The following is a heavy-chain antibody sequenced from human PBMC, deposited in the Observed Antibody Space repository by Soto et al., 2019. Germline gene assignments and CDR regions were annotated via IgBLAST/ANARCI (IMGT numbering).Heavy chain of an antibody. Sequence: VQLVESGGGVVQPGRSLRLSCAASGFTFSDYAMHWVRQAPGKGLEWVAVVSNDGRNTHYADSVKGRFTISSDSSNNTVSLEITSLRAEDTAVYYCAKGGLQWLVTSDVNYWGQGALVTVSS. CDR2: VSNDGRNT. J-gene: IGHJ4*02. CDR1: GFTFSDYA. CDR3: AKGGLQWLVTSDVNY. V-gene: IGHV3-30*18. D-gene: IGHD6-19*01.